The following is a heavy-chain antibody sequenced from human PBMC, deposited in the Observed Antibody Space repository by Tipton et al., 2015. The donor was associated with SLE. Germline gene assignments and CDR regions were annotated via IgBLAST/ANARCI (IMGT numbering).Heavy chain of an antibody. CDR3: VRDSGTYGRGWFDP. J-gene: IGHJ5*02. Sequence: GSLRLSCAASGFSFSTYWMSWVRQAPGKGLEWVANIKEDGSGKYHVDSVKGRFTISRDNAKNSLHLQMTSLRVEDTGVYYCVRDSGTYGRGWFDPWGQGTLVSVSS. CDR2: IKEDGSGK. V-gene: IGHV3-7*01. D-gene: IGHD1-26*01. CDR1: GFSFSTYW.